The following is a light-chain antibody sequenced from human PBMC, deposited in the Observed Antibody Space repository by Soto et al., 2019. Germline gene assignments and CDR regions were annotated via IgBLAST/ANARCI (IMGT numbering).Light chain of an antibody. CDR2: DAS. Sequence: DIQMTQSPSTLSASVGDRVTITCRASQSTSSYLAWYQQKPGKAPKLLIYDASSLESGVPSRFSGSGSGTEFTLTISSLQPDDFATYYCQQYNSYSGTFGQGTKVDI. V-gene: IGKV1-5*01. J-gene: IGKJ1*01. CDR3: QQYNSYSGT. CDR1: QSTSSY.